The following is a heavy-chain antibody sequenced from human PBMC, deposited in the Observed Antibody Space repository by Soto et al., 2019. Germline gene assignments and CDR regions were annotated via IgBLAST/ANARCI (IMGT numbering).Heavy chain of an antibody. J-gene: IGHJ5*02. CDR3: ARPVGYYGSGSYYNRRGWFDP. V-gene: IGHV4-34*01. Sequence: QVQLQQWGAGLLKPSETLSLTCAVYGGSFSGYYWSWIRQPPGKGLEWIGEINHSGSTNYNPSLKSRVTISVDTSMNQFSLKLSSVTAADTAVYYCARPVGYYGSGSYYNRRGWFDPWGQGTLVTVSS. CDR2: INHSGST. CDR1: GGSFSGYY. D-gene: IGHD3-10*01.